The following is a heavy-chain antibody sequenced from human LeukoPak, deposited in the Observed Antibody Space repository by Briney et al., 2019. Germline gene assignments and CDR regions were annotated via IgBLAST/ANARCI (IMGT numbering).Heavy chain of an antibody. J-gene: IGHJ4*02. CDR1: GGSISSSSYY. V-gene: IGHV4-39*01. D-gene: IGHD6-13*01. CDR2: IHYSGST. Sequence: SETLSLTCTVSGGSISSSSYYWGWIRQPPGKGLEWIGSIHYSGSTYYNPSLKSRVTISVDTSKNQFSLKLSSVTAADTAVYYCARRIAAASIDYWGQGTLVTVSS. CDR3: ARRIAAASIDY.